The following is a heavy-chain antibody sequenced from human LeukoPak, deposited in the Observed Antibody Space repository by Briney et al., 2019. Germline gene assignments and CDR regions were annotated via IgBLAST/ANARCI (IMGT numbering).Heavy chain of an antibody. D-gene: IGHD6-19*01. CDR3: ARADSSGWYPFDY. CDR1: GFTFDDYG. CDR2: INWNGGST. J-gene: IGHJ4*02. Sequence: GGSLRLSCAASGFTFDDYGMSWVRQAPGKGLEWVSGINWNGGSTGYADSVKGRFTISRDDAKNSLYLQMNSLRAEDTALYHCARADSSGWYPFDYWGQGTLVTVSS. V-gene: IGHV3-20*01.